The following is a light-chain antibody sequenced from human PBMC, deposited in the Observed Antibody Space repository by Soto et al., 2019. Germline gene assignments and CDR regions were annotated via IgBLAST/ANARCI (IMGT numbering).Light chain of an antibody. CDR1: QSISKY. Sequence: IQMTQSPSXLSASVGDRVTITCRASQSISKYLNWYQQKPGKAPKLLIYAASSLHSGVPSRFSGSGSGTDFTLTISSLQPEDFATYYCQQSYSAPPLTFGGGTNVEFK. V-gene: IGKV1-39*01. CDR2: AAS. CDR3: QQSYSAPPLT. J-gene: IGKJ4*01.